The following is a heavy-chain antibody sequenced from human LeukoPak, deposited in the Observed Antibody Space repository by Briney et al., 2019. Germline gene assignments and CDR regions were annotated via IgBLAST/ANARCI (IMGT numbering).Heavy chain of an antibody. Sequence: ASVKVSCKASGYTFTSYAIHWVRQAPGLALEWMGWITPSGGTNYPQKFQGRVAITWDTSITTAYMDLSRLTSDDTAVYYCARDRYGDGFAHLDYWGQGALVTVSS. V-gene: IGHV1-2*02. D-gene: IGHD5-24*01. CDR2: ITPSGGT. CDR3: ARDRYGDGFAHLDY. CDR1: GYTFTSYA. J-gene: IGHJ4*02.